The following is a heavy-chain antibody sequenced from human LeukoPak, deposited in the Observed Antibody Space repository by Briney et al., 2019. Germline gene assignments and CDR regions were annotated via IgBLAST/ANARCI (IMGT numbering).Heavy chain of an antibody. Sequence: TGGSLRLSCAASGFTFSSYAMSWVRQAPGKGLEWVSAISGSGGSTYYADSVKGRITISRDNSKNTLYLQMNSLRAEDTAVYYCAKDVYSSSWSSLDYWGQGTLVTVSS. V-gene: IGHV3-23*01. CDR1: GFTFSSYA. J-gene: IGHJ4*02. D-gene: IGHD6-13*01. CDR2: ISGSGGST. CDR3: AKDVYSSSWSSLDY.